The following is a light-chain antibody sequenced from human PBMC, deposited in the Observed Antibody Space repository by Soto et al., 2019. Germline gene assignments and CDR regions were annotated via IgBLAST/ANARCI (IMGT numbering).Light chain of an antibody. CDR2: GAS. Sequence: EIVLTHSPGTLSFSPGERATLSCRASQSVSSSYLAWYQQKPGQAPRLLIYGASSRATGIPDRFSGSGSGTDFTLTIRRLEPEDFAVYYCQQYGSSPTWKCGQGNTGDIK. V-gene: IGKV3-20*01. CDR1: QSVSSSY. J-gene: IGKJ1*01. CDR3: QQYGSSPTWK.